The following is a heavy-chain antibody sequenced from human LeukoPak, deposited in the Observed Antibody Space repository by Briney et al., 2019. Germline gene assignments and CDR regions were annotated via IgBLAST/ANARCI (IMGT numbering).Heavy chain of an antibody. J-gene: IGHJ4*02. D-gene: IGHD3-22*01. CDR2: ISPSGGST. Sequence: ASVKVSCKAFGYTFTSNYMHWVRQAPGQGPEWMGVISPSGGSTTYAQKFQGRVTMTTDTSTSTAYMELRSLRSDDTAVYYCARGFPPRRNYDSSGYYSYYFDHWGQGTLVTVSS. V-gene: IGHV1-46*01. CDR1: GYTFTSNY. CDR3: ARGFPPRRNYDSSGYYSYYFDH.